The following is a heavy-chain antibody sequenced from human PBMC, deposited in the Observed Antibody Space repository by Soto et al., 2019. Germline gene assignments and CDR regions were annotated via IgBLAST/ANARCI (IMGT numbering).Heavy chain of an antibody. CDR1: VYSFSSYW. J-gene: IGHJ3*02. V-gene: IGHV5-10-1*01. CDR2: IDPSDSYT. D-gene: IGHD6-13*01. Sequence: GESLKISCKGSVYSFSSYWISWVRQMPGKGLEWMGRIDPSDSYTNYSPSFQGHVTISADRSISTAYLQWSSLKASDTAMYYCARGKQQLAYDAFDIWGQGTMVT. CDR3: ARGKQQLAYDAFDI.